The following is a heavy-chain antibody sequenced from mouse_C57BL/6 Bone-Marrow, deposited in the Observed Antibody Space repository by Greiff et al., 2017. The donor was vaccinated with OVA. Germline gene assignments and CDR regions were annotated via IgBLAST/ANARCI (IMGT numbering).Heavy chain of an antibody. CDR2: INPNNGGT. Sequence: DVKLQESGPELVKPGASVKIPCKASGYTFTDYNMDWVKQSHGKSLEWIGDINPNNGGTIYNQKFKGKATLTVAKSSSTAYMELRSLTSEDTAVYYCARSYDYDKDWYFDVWGTGTTVTVSS. CDR1: GYTFTDYN. J-gene: IGHJ1*03. CDR3: ARSYDYDKDWYFDV. V-gene: IGHV1-18*01. D-gene: IGHD2-4*01.